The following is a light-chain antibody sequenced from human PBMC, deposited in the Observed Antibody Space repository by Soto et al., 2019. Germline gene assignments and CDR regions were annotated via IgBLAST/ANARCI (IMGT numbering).Light chain of an antibody. V-gene: IGKV3-20*01. CDR1: QSVRSSY. CDR3: QQYGGSRR. Sequence: EIVLTPSPGTLSLSPGERATLSCRASQSVRSSYLAGYPQKPGQAPRLLIYGASSRATGIPDRFSGSGSGTHLSLSISGLEAEDLGVYYCQQYGGSRRFGQWKKLEI. CDR2: GAS. J-gene: IGKJ1*01.